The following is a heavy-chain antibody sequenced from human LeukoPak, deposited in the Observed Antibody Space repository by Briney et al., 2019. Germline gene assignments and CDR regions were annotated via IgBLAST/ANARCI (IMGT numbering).Heavy chain of an antibody. Sequence: GSSVKVSCKASGGTFSSYAISWVRQAPGQRLEWMGGIIPIFGTANYAQKFQGRVTITADESTSTAYMELSSLRSEDTAVYYCARGRAPTVTTGYDYWGQGTLVTVSS. V-gene: IGHV1-69*01. CDR2: IIPIFGTA. CDR3: ARGRAPTVTTGYDY. D-gene: IGHD4-17*01. CDR1: GGTFSSYA. J-gene: IGHJ4*02.